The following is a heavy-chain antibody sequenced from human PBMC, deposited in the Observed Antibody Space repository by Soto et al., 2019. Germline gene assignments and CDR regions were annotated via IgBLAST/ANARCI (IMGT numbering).Heavy chain of an antibody. Sequence: RGSLRLSCAASGFTFTRYSMNWVRQAPGKGLEWVSSISSTTNYIYYAASMKGRFTVSRDNAKNSVYLEMNSLSAEDTAVYYCVRESEDLTSTFDYWGQGTLVTVSS. CDR3: VRESEDLTSTFDY. V-gene: IGHV3-21*01. CDR2: ISSTTNYI. J-gene: IGHJ4*02. CDR1: GFTFTRYS.